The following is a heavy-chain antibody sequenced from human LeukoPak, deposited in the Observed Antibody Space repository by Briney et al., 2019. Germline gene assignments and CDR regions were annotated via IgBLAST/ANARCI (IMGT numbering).Heavy chain of an antibody. J-gene: IGHJ4*02. CDR3: AREMRGYSYGSADY. CDR2: ISSSSSYI. CDR1: GFTFSSYS. Sequence: GGSLRLSCAASGFTFSSYSMNWVRQAPGKGLEWVSSISSSSSYIYYADSVKGRFTISRDNANNSLYLQMNSLRAEDTAVYYCAREMRGYSYGSADYWGQGTLVTVSS. V-gene: IGHV3-21*01. D-gene: IGHD5-18*01.